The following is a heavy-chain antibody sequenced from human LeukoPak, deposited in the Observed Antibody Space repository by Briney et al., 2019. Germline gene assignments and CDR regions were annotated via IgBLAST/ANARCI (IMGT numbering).Heavy chain of an antibody. CDR1: GGSISSHY. V-gene: IGHV4-59*11. CDR3: ARDLGASYGGNAFDI. Sequence: SETLSLTCTVSGGSISSHYWSWIRQPPGKGLEWIGYIYYSGSTNYNPSLKSRVTISVDTSKNQVSLKLSSVTAADTAVYYCARDLGASYGGNAFDIWGQGTMVTVSS. D-gene: IGHD4-23*01. J-gene: IGHJ3*02. CDR2: IYYSGST.